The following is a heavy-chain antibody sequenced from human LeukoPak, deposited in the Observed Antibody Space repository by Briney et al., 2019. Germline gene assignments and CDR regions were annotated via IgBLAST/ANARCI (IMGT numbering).Heavy chain of an antibody. CDR1: GGSISSSSYY. Sequence: SETLSLTCTVSGGSISSSSYYWGWIRQPPGTGLEWIGNIYFSGSTYYNPSLKSRVTISVDTSKNQFSLKLSSVTAADTAVYYCARHAVAAAGTHFDYWGQGTLVTVSS. CDR3: ARHAVAAAGTHFDY. D-gene: IGHD6-13*01. J-gene: IGHJ4*02. V-gene: IGHV4-39*01. CDR2: IYFSGST.